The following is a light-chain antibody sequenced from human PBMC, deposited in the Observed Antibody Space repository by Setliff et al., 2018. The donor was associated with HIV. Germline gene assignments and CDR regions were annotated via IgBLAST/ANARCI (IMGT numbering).Light chain of an antibody. CDR2: EVS. CDR3: SSYTGSSTLGV. Sequence: QSALTQPASVSGSPGQSIIISCTGTSSDVGAYTYVSWYQHHAGEVPKRILFEVSHRPSGVSNRFSGSKSGNTASLTISGLQPEDEADYYCSSYTGSSTLGVFGTGTKVTVL. V-gene: IGLV2-14*01. J-gene: IGLJ1*01. CDR1: SSDVGAYTY.